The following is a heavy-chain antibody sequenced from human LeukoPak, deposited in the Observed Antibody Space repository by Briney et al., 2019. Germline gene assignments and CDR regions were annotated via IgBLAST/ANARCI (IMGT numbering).Heavy chain of an antibody. V-gene: IGHV1-69*13. J-gene: IGHJ4*02. CDR2: IIPIFGTA. D-gene: IGHD3-3*01. CDR3: ARAVRRERITIFVVVPRLPYYFDD. Sequence: ASVKVSCKASGGTFSSYAISWVRQAPGQGLEWMGGIIPIFGTANYAQKFQGRVTITADESTSTAYMELSSLRSEDTAVYYCARAVRRERITIFVVVPRLPYYFDDWGQGTLVTVSS. CDR1: GGTFSSYA.